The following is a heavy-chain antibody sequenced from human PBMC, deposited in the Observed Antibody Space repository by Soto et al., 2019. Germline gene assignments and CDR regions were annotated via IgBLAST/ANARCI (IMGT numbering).Heavy chain of an antibody. D-gene: IGHD1-1*01. J-gene: IGHJ4*02. CDR3: AGGARDWNGIDY. V-gene: IGHV3-74*01. CDR1: EFTFSAHW. Sequence: VQLAESGGGLVQPGGSLRLSCTASEFTFSAHWMHWVRQAPGKGLMWVSRLNEDGSQTDHAESLKGRFAMSRDNAKNILFLQITSLRGDDTAIYFCAGGARDWNGIDYGGQGILVTVSS. CDR2: LNEDGSQT.